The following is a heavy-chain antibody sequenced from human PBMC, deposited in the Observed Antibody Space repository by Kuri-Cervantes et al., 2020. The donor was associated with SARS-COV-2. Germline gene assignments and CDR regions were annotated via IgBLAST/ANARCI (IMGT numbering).Heavy chain of an antibody. J-gene: IGHJ3*02. CDR3: ARSVTKDFWSGVDI. D-gene: IGHD3-3*01. CDR2: IYYSGST. Sequence: SETLSLTCTVSGGSISSSSYYWGCIRQPPGKGLEWIGSIYYSGSTYYNPSLKSRVTISVDTSKNQFSLKLSSVTAADTAVYYCARSVTKDFWSGVDIWGQGTMVTVSS. CDR1: GGSISSSSYY. V-gene: IGHV4-39*01.